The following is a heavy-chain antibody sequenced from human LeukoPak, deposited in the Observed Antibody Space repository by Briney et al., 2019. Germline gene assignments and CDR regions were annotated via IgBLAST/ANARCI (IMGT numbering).Heavy chain of an antibody. J-gene: IGHJ6*03. V-gene: IGHV4-59*01. CDR2: IYYSGST. CDR3: ARVPGGFRDYYYYYMDV. Sequence: PSETLSLTCTVSGGSISSYYWSWIRQPPGKGLEWIGYIYYSGSTNYNPSLKSRVTISVDTSKNQFSLKLSSVTAADTAVYYCARVPGGFRDYYYYYMDVWGKGTTVTISS. CDR1: GGSISSYY. D-gene: IGHD2-8*02.